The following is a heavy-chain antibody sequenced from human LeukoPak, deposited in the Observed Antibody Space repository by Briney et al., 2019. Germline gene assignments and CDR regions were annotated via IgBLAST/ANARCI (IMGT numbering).Heavy chain of an antibody. J-gene: IGHJ6*02. CDR2: ISAYNGNT. D-gene: IGHD1-1*01. Sequence: ASVKVSCKASGYTFTSYGISWVRQAPGQGLEWMGWISAYNGNTNYAQKLQGRVTMTMNMSTSTVYMELSGLTSEDTAVYYCARSDNTHWYFYYGLDVWGQGTTVTVSS. V-gene: IGHV1-18*01. CDR3: ARSDNTHWYFYYGLDV. CDR1: GYTFTSYG.